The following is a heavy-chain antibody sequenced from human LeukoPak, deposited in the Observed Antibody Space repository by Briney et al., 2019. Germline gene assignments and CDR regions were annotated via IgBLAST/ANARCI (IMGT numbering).Heavy chain of an antibody. CDR1: GFTFDDYA. V-gene: IGHV3-9*01. D-gene: IGHD2-2*01. CDR3: ARDREVVPAAMYYYYYGMDV. Sequence: GGSLRLSCAASGFTFDDYAMHWVRQAPGKGLEWVSGISGSGGSTYYADSVKGRFTISRDNAKNSLYLQMNSLRAEDTAVYYCARDREVVPAAMYYYYYGMDVWGQGTTVTVSS. J-gene: IGHJ6*02. CDR2: ISGSGGST.